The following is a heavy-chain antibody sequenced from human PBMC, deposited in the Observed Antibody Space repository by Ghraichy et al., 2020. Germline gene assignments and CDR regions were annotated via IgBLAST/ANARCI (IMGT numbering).Heavy chain of an antibody. V-gene: IGHV3-7*03. D-gene: IGHD3-10*01. CDR2: INQDGSES. Sequence: GGSMRLSCAASGFTFSSHWMTWVRQAPGKGLERVANINQDGSESYYVDAVKGRFTISRDNAKNSVFLQMNSLRAEDTAVYYCVRAEGVGFGETPYWGQGTLVTVSS. J-gene: IGHJ4*02. CDR3: VRAEGVGFGETPY. CDR1: GFTFSSHW.